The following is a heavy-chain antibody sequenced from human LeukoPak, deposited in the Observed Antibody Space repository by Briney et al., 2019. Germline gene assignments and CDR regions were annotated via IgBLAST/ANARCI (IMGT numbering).Heavy chain of an antibody. CDR2: IYYSGST. CDR3: ARRSGAFDI. J-gene: IGHJ3*02. Sequence: SETLSLTCTVSGGSIGTHFWSWIRQPPGKGLEWIGNIYYSGSTNYNSPLKSRVSMSVDTSKNQFSLKMRSVTVADTAVYYCARRSGAFDIWGPGTVVTVSS. CDR1: GGSIGTHF. V-gene: IGHV4-59*08.